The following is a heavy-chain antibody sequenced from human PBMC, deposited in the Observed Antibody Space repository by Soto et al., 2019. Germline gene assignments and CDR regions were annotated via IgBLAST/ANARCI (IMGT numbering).Heavy chain of an antibody. CDR1: GFTFSTCA. CDR2: VSFDGSNK. J-gene: IGHJ4*02. V-gene: IGHV3-30-3*01. CDR3: AREDRVISYFDNNDYYRPYYFDY. Sequence: QVQLVESGGGVVQPGRSLRLSCVASGFTFSTCAMHWVRQAPGKGLEWVTVVSFDGSNKYYADSVQGRFTVSRDNSKNTLYLQMNSLTPEDTAVYYCAREDRVISYFDNNDYYRPYYFDYWGQGTLVTVSS. D-gene: IGHD3-22*01.